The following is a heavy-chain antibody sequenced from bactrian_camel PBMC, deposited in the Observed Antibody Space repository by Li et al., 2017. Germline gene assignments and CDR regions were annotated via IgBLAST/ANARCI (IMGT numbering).Heavy chain of an antibody. D-gene: IGHD1*01. CDR2: LDSDGST. Sequence: HVQLVESGGGSVLAGGSLRLSCEASRHRTWMAWFRHAPGREREGVAGLDSDGSTTYADSVKGRFAISQDRSTYTLYLQMNNLKPDDTAMYFCAARATCGRVRWDWPPREYEYVYWGQGTQVTVSS. CDR3: AARATCGRVRWDWPPREYEYVY. V-gene: IGHV3S55*01. CDR1: RHRTW. J-gene: IGHJ4*01.